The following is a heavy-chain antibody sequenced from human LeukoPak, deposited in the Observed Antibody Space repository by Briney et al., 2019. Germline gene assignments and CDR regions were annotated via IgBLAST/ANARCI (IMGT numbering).Heavy chain of an antibody. V-gene: IGHV3-7*01. J-gene: IGHJ4*02. CDR2: IKEDGTEK. Sequence: TGGSLRLSCAASGFNFNHYWMTWVRQSPGKGLEWVANIKEDGTEKNYVDSVKGRFTISRDNAKNSLYLQMNSLRAEDTALYYCARGGSESDYWGQGTLVAVSS. CDR1: GFNFNHYW. CDR3: ARGGSESDY.